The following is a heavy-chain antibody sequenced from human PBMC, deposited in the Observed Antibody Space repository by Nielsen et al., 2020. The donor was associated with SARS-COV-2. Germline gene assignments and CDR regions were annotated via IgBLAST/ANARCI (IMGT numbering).Heavy chain of an antibody. CDR1: GFTINTYW. D-gene: IGHD5-18*01. CDR2: IDVDGSNT. V-gene: IGHV3-74*01. J-gene: IGHJ4*02. Sequence: GESLKISCAASGFTINTYWMFWVRQAPGKGLVWVSHIDVDGSNTNYADSVQGRFTISRDNTKNTLSLQMNSLRGEDTAVYYCAKEDRGYSYGLIDYWGQGTLVTVSS. CDR3: AKEDRGYSYGLIDY.